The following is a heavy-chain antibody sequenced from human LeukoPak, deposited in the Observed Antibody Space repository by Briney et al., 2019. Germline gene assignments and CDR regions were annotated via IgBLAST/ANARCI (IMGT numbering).Heavy chain of an antibody. CDR1: GYTFTSYG. CDR3: ARKRGTYCGGDCSRLYYYYMDV. D-gene: IGHD2-21*02. Sequence: ASVKVSCKASGYTFTSYGISWVRQAPGQGLEWMGWISAYNGNTNYAQKLQGRVTMTTDTSTSTAYMELRSLRSDDTAVYYCARKRGTYCGGDCSRLYYYYMDVWGKGTTVTVSS. V-gene: IGHV1-18*01. J-gene: IGHJ6*03. CDR2: ISAYNGNT.